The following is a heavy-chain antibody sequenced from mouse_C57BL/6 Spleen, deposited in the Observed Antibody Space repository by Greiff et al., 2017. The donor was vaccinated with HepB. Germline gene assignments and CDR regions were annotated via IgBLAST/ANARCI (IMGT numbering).Heavy chain of an antibody. D-gene: IGHD2-3*01. V-gene: IGHV5-4*01. Sequence: DVKLVESGGGLVKPGGSLKLSCAASGFTFSSYAMSWVRQTPEKRLEWVATISDGGSYTYYPDNVKGRFTISRDNAKNNLYLQMSHLKSEDTAMYYCARDFPHDGYYFDYWGQGTTLTVSS. CDR3: ARDFPHDGYYFDY. CDR2: ISDGGSYT. J-gene: IGHJ2*01. CDR1: GFTFSSYA.